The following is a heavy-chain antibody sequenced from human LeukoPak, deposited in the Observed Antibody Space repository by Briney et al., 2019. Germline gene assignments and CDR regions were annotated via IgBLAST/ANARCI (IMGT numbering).Heavy chain of an antibody. J-gene: IGHJ4*02. V-gene: IGHV3-48*02. CDR1: GFTFSSYS. D-gene: IGHD6-13*01. CDR3: ARDPLVFAHYFDY. Sequence: GGSLRLSCAASGFTFSSYSMNWVRQAPGKGLEWVSYISSSSTVMYYADSVKGRFTISRDNAKNSLYLQMNSLRDEDTAVYYCARDPLVFAHYFDYWGQGTLVTVSS. CDR2: ISSSSTVM.